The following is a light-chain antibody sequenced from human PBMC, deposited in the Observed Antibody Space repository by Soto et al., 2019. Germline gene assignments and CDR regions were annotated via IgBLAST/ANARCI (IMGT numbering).Light chain of an antibody. J-gene: IGKJ5*01. V-gene: IGKV3-20*01. CDR2: GTS. CDR3: QQYGSSPFT. CDR1: QSVSSSF. Sequence: EIVLTQSPGTLSLSPGERATLSCRASQSVSSSFLAWYQQKPVQAPRLLISGTSSRATGIPDRYSGGGSGTDFTLTISRLGPEDFAVYFCQQYGSSPFTFGQGTRLEIK.